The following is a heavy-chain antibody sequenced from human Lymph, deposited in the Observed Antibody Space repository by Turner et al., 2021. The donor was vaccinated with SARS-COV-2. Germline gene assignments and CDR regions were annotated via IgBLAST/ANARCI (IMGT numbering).Heavy chain of an antibody. D-gene: IGHD3-10*01. V-gene: IGHV1-2*02. Sequence: QMQLVQSAAEVKKPGASVKVSCQASGHSFNGYYMHWLRQGPGQGLVWMGWINANGGGTNYAPTVKGRFTMTRDKSNSTAYMEMSRLRSDDTAVYYCARSRALQSVVRGVDYFDYWGQGTLVTVSS. J-gene: IGHJ4*02. CDR3: ARSRALQSVVRGVDYFDY. CDR1: GHSFNGYY. CDR2: INANGGGT.